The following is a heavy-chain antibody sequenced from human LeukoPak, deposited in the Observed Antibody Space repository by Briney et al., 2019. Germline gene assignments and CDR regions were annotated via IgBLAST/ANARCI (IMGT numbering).Heavy chain of an antibody. D-gene: IGHD6-19*01. J-gene: IGHJ6*02. V-gene: IGHV4-59*08. CDR2: IYYSGST. CDR3: ARWSSRSSGWPYYYYGMDV. CDR1: GGSISSYY. Sequence: SETLSLTCTVSGGSISSYYWSWLRQPPGKGLEWIGYIYYSGSTNYNPSLKSRVTISVDTSKNQFSLKLSSVTAADTAVYYCARWSSRSSGWPYYYYGMDVWGQGTTVTVSS.